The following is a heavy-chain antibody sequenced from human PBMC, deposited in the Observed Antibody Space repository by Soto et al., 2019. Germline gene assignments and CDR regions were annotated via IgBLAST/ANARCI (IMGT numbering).Heavy chain of an antibody. Sequence: ASVKVSCKASGGTFSSYAISWVRQAPGQGLEWMGGIIPIFGIANYAQKFQGRVTITADKSTSTAYMELSSLRSEDTAVYYCARDMYDSGWYDYWGQGTLVTVSS. V-gene: IGHV1-69*10. CDR1: GGTFSSYA. CDR3: ARDMYDSGWYDY. D-gene: IGHD6-19*01. CDR2: IIPIFGIA. J-gene: IGHJ4*02.